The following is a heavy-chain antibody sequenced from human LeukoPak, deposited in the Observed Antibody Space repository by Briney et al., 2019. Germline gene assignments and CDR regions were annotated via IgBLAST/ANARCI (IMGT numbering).Heavy chain of an antibody. V-gene: IGHV1-46*01. Sequence: ASVKVSCKASGYTFTNYYIHWVRQAPGQGPEWMGIINPRGSSTTYAQKFQGRVTMTRDTSTSTVYMELSSLRSEDTAVYYCARVGDSSIYGHWGQGTLVTVSS. CDR3: ARVGDSSIYGH. J-gene: IGHJ4*02. D-gene: IGHD3-22*01. CDR1: GYTFTNYY. CDR2: INPRGSST.